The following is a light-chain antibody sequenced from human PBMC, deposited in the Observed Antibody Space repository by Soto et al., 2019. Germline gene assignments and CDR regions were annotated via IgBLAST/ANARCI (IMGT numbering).Light chain of an antibody. CDR3: QQAATFPLT. CDR2: GIS. V-gene: IGKV3-20*01. Sequence: EIVLTQSPGTLSLSPGERATLSCRASHTISSSYLAWYQQKPGQAPRLLMYGISRRATGIPDRFSGSGSGTDFTLTITRLEPEDFATYYCQQAATFPLTFGGGTDVEI. CDR1: HTISSSY. J-gene: IGKJ4*01.